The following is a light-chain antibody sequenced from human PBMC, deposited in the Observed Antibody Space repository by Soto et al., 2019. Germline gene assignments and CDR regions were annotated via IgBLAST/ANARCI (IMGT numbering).Light chain of an antibody. Sequence: VLTQPASVSGSPGQSITISCTGTSSDIGGFYYVSWYQHHPGKDPKLMIYQVSNRPSGVSNRFSGSKSGNTASLTISGLQAEDEADYFCGSYSSSSTFYVFGAGTKVTVL. CDR3: GSYSSSSTFYV. CDR1: SSDIGGFYY. V-gene: IGLV2-14*01. CDR2: QVS. J-gene: IGLJ1*01.